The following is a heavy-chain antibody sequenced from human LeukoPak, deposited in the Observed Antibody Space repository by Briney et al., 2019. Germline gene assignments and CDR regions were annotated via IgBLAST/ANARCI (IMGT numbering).Heavy chain of an antibody. Sequence: PGGSLRLSCAASGFTVSSNYMRWVRQAPGKGLEWVSVIYSGGSTYYADSVKGRFTISRDNSKNTLYLQMSSLRTEDTAVYYCARDGRGDLTWIQLWSPFDYWGQGTLVTVSS. CDR1: GFTVSSNY. D-gene: IGHD5-18*01. J-gene: IGHJ4*02. V-gene: IGHV3-66*02. CDR2: IYSGGST. CDR3: ARDGRGDLTWIQLWSPFDY.